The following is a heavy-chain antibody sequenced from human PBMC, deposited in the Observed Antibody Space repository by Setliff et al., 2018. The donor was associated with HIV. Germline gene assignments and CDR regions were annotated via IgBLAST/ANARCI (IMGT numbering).Heavy chain of an antibody. CDR3: ARGGTSPNWFDP. CDR1: GGSISSHY. J-gene: IGHJ5*02. V-gene: IGHV4-59*11. Sequence: SETLSLTCTVSGGSISSHYWSWIRQPPGKGLEWIGSIYYSGSTNYNPSLKSRVTISVDTSKNQFSLKLTSVTAADTAVYYCARGGTSPNWFDPWGQGILVTVSS. CDR2: IYYSGST. D-gene: IGHD2-2*01.